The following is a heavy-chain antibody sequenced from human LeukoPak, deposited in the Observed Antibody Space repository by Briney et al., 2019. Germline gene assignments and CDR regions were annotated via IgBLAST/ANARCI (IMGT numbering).Heavy chain of an antibody. CDR3: AKDLGCSSTSCYAIGGLGY. CDR1: GLTFSSYG. CDR2: IPYDGSNK. V-gene: IGHV3-30*18. Sequence: GGSLRLSCAASGLTFSSYGMHWVRQAPGKGLERVAVIPYDGSNKYYADSVKGRFTISRDNSKNTLYLQMNSLRAEDTAVYYCAKDLGCSSTSCYAIGGLGYWGQGTLVTVSS. J-gene: IGHJ4*02. D-gene: IGHD2-2*01.